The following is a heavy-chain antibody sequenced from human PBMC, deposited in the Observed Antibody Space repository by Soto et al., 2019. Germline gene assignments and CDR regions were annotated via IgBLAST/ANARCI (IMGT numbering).Heavy chain of an antibody. J-gene: IGHJ6*02. CDR1: GGSFSGYY. D-gene: IGHD3-10*01. CDR2: INHSGST. CDR3: ARGRITMVRGAAKSPYYYGMDV. V-gene: IGHV4-34*01. Sequence: SETLSLTCAVYGGSFSGYYWSGIRQPPGKGLEWIGEINHSGSTNYNPSLKSRVTISVDTSKNQFSLKLSSVTAADTAVYYCARGRITMVRGAAKSPYYYGMDVWGQGTTVTVSS.